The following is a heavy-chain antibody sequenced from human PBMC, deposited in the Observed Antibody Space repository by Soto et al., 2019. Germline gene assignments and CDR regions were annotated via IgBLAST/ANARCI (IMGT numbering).Heavy chain of an antibody. CDR2: IGGSGVRP. D-gene: IGHD1-26*01. J-gene: IGHJ5*01. CDR1: GFPFSTYT. CDR3: TKARCSTTDCYVPDS. V-gene: IGHV3-23*01. Sequence: EVQLLESGGGLVQPGGSLRLSCAASGFPFSTYTMNWIRQAPGKGLEWVSSIGGSGVRPSYADSVQGRFTMSRDNSKNTVFLRMDSLRAEDTAIYYCTKARCSTTDCYVPDSWGQGNLVTVAS.